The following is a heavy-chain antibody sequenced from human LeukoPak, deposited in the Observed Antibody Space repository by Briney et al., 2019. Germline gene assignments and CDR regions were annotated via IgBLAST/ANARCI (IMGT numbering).Heavy chain of an antibody. CDR2: ISYDGSNK. CDR3: AKDGAVAGPEYYFDY. V-gene: IGHV3-30*18. Sequence: QSGGSLRRSCAASGFTFSSYGMHWVRQAPGKGLEWVAVISYDGSNKYYADSVKGRFTISRDNSKNTPYLQMNSLRAEDTAVYYCAKDGAVAGPEYYFDYWGQGTLVTVSS. CDR1: GFTFSSYG. D-gene: IGHD6-19*01. J-gene: IGHJ4*02.